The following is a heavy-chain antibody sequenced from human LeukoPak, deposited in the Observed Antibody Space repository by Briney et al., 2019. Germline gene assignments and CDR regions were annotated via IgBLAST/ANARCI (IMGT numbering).Heavy chain of an antibody. CDR2: ISSSSSTI. D-gene: IGHD2-2*01. CDR1: GFTFSSYS. J-gene: IGHJ6*03. CDR3: ARDQPSYCSSTSCPMHYYYMDV. Sequence: GGSLRLFCAASGFTFSSYSMNWVRQAPGKGLEWVSYISSSSSTIYYADSVKGRFTISRDNAKNSLYLQMNSLRAEDTAVYYCARDQPSYCSSTSCPMHYYYMDVWGKGTTVTVSS. V-gene: IGHV3-48*01.